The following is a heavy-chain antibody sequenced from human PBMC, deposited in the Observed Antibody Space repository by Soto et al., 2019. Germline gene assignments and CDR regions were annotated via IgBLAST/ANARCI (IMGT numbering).Heavy chain of an antibody. V-gene: IGHV3-21*01. CDR3: ARAQIYDILTGYTLFGYMDV. CDR1: GFTFSSYS. CDR2: ISSSSSYI. J-gene: IGHJ6*03. D-gene: IGHD3-9*01. Sequence: GGSLRLSCAASGFTFSSYSMNWVRQAPGKGLEWVSSISSSSSYIYYADSVKGRFTISRDNAKNSLYLQMNSLRAEDTAVYYCARAQIYDILTGYTLFGYMDVWGKGTTVTVSS.